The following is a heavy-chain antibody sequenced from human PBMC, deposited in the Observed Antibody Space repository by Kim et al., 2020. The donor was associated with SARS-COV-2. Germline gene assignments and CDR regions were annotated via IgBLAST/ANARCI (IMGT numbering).Heavy chain of an antibody. CDR1: GGSFSDYY. CDR2: INHIGNT. Sequence: SETLCLTCAVYGGSFSDYYWTWIRQPPGKGLEWIGAINHIGNTNYNASLKSRVTRSVDTSKNQLFLKLNSLTGADTAVYYCSEYDARYCSGGNCWYFDYWGQGTLVTVSS. D-gene: IGHD2-15*01. V-gene: IGHV4-34*01. CDR3: SEYDARYCSGGNCWYFDY. J-gene: IGHJ4*02.